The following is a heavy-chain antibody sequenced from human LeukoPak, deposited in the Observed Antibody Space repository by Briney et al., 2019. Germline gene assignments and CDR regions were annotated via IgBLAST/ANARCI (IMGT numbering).Heavy chain of an antibody. Sequence: GGSLRLSCVASGFAFNTNWMHWVRQAPGKGLVWVTRINTDGRITNYADSVKGRFTISRDNAKNTLYLQMNSLRAEDTAVYFCARDLAVGRWPLWHFDLWGRGTLVTVSS. D-gene: IGHD5-24*01. J-gene: IGHJ2*01. CDR3: ARDLAVGRWPLWHFDL. V-gene: IGHV3-74*01. CDR1: GFAFNTNW. CDR2: INTDGRIT.